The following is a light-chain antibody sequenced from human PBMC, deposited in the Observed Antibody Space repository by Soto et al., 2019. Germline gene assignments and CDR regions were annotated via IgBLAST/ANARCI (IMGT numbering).Light chain of an antibody. J-gene: IGKJ4*01. V-gene: IGKV3-15*01. CDR1: RTGAVD. CDR3: QQYNNWPLT. CDR2: GAS. Sequence: EIVLKQSPVTLSVSPGEGATLSCRASRTGAVDVAWLQQTPGQVPMLLIYGASTRATGVPARFRGSGSGTDFTLTISSLESGDFAVYYCQQYNNWPLTFGGGTNVEIK.